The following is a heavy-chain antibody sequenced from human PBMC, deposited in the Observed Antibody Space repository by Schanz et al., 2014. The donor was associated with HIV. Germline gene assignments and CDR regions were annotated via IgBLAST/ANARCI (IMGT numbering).Heavy chain of an antibody. CDR1: GYTFTNYA. CDR2: INTYNSNT. CDR3: ARDKVTGQNYYYFVMDV. D-gene: IGHD2-21*02. Sequence: QVQLVQSGAEVKKPGASVKISCKASGYTFTNYAISWVRQAPGQGLEWMGWINTYNSNTNYAQNLQDRVTMTTDTSTSTAYMDLRSLRSDDTAVYYCARDKVTGQNYYYFVMDVWGQGTTVTVSS. J-gene: IGHJ6*02. V-gene: IGHV1-18*01.